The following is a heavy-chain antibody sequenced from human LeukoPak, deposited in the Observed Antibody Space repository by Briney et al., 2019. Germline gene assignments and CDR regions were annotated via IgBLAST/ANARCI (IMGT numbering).Heavy chain of an antibody. D-gene: IGHD3-16*02. CDR2: ISWNSGSI. J-gene: IGHJ4*02. CDR3: AKDIMITFGGVIAYGGLDY. V-gene: IGHV3-9*01. CDR1: GFTFDDYA. Sequence: GGSLRLSCAASGFTFDDYAMHWVRQAPGKGLEWVSGISWNSGSIGYADSVKGRFTISRDNAKNSLYLQMNSLRAEDTALYYCAKDIMITFGGVIAYGGLDYWGQGTLVTVSS.